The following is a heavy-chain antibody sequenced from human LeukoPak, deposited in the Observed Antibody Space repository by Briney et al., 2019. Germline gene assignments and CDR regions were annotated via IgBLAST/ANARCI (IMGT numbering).Heavy chain of an antibody. CDR1: GFTFSSYW. CDR2: INSDGSGT. J-gene: IGHJ3*02. V-gene: IGHV3-74*01. D-gene: IGHD1-1*01. CDR3: ARDTPNSGYAFDI. Sequence: GGSLRLSCAASGFTFSSYWMHWVRHAPGKGLVGVSVINSDGSGTIYADSVKGRFTISRDNANNTLYLQMNSLRAEDTALYYCARDTPNSGYAFDIWGQGTMVTVSS.